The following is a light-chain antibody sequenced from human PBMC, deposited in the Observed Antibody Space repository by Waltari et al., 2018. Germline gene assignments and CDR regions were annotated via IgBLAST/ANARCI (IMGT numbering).Light chain of an antibody. CDR3: QQSFSTPPLT. J-gene: IGKJ4*01. CDR2: ATS. CDR1: QSISSY. Sequence: DIQMTQSPSSLSASVGDTVTITCRASQSISSYLNWYQQKPGEAPKLLLYATSTLQTGVPSRFSGSGTGTDFTLTISSLPPEDFATYYCQQSFSTPPLTFGGGSKVELK. V-gene: IGKV1-39*01.